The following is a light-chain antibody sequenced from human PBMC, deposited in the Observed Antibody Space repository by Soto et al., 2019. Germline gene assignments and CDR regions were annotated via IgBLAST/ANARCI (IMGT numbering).Light chain of an antibody. J-gene: IGKJ2*01. CDR3: MQGTHWPPGPR. CDR2: KVF. V-gene: IGKV2-30*01. Sequence: VVMTQSPLSLPVTLGQPASISCRSSHCLVYSDGNTYLNWCQQRPGHSPRRLIYKVFNRDSGVPDRFSGSGSGAGFTLKVSRVEAEDVGVYCCMQGTHWPPGPRFGQGTKLEIK. CDR1: HCLVYSDGNTY.